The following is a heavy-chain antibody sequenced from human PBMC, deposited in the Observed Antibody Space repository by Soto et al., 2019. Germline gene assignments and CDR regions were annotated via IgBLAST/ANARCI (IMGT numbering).Heavy chain of an antibody. CDR3: VSTDFWSGYRSY. J-gene: IGHJ4*02. CDR2: FDPEDGET. CDR1: GYTLTELS. D-gene: IGHD3-3*01. V-gene: IGHV1-24*01. Sequence: ASVKVSCKVSGYTLTELSTHWVRQAPGKGLEWMGGFDPEDGETIYAQKFQGRVTMTEDTSTDTAYMELSSLRSEDTAVYYCVSTDFWSGYRSYWGQGTLVTVSS.